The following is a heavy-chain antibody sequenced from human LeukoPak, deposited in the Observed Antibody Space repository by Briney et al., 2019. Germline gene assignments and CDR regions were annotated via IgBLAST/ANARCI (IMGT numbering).Heavy chain of an antibody. D-gene: IGHD1-26*01. V-gene: IGHV4-39*07. CDR3: ARGTIVGAAIGLFDY. Sequence: ETLSLTCTVPGGSMRSSTYYWGWIRQPPGKGLEWIGRIYTSGGTNYNPSLKSRVTMSVDTSKNQFSLKLSSVTAADTAVYYCARGTIVGAAIGLFDYWGQGTLVTVSS. CDR2: IYTSGGT. J-gene: IGHJ4*02. CDR1: GGSMRSSTYY.